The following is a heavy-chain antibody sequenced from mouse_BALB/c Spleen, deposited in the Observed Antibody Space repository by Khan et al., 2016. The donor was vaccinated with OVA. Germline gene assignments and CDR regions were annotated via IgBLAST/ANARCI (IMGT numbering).Heavy chain of an antibody. CDR2: ISYSGNT. D-gene: IGHD6-1*01. V-gene: IGHV3-2*02. Sequence: VQLKESGPGLVKPSQSLSLTCTVTGYSITSDYAWNWIRQFPENKLEWMGYISYSGNTKYNPSLKSRISITRDTSKNQFFLQLNFVTIEDTATYYCARMQGGDFDYWGQGTTLTVSS. CDR3: ARMQGGDFDY. J-gene: IGHJ2*01. CDR1: GYSITSDYA.